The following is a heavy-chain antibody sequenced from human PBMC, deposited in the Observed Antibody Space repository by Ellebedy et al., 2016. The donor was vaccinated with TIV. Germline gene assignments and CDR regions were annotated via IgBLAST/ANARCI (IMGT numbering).Heavy chain of an antibody. V-gene: IGHV3-33*01. J-gene: IGHJ4*02. D-gene: IGHD4-17*01. CDR1: GFTFSNYG. Sequence: GGSLRLSCAASGFTFSNYGIHWVRQAPGKGLEWVAVIWHDGSKVDYADSVKGRFTISRDNAKNSLYLQMNSLRAEDTAVYYCSRHTDYALDYWGQGALVTVSS. CDR3: SRHTDYALDY. CDR2: IWHDGSKV.